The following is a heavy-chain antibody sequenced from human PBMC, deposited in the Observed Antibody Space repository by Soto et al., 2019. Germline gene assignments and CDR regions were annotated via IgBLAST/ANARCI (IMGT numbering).Heavy chain of an antibody. D-gene: IGHD3-10*02. Sequence: SETLSLTCAVYGGSFSGYYWSWIRQPPGKGLEWIGEINHSGSTNYNPSLKSRVTISVDTSKNQFSLKLSSVTAADTAVYYCARGTTFGARWFDPWSQGTLVTVSS. CDR3: ARGTTFGARWFDP. V-gene: IGHV4-34*01. CDR2: INHSGST. J-gene: IGHJ5*02. CDR1: GGSFSGYY.